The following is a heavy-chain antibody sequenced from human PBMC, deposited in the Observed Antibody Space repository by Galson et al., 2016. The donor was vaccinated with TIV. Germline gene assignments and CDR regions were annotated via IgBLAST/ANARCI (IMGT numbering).Heavy chain of an antibody. V-gene: IGHV3-23*01. CDR3: AKDRVWLRFGELLSDFDN. CDR2: ISANGGST. Sequence: SLRLSCAASGFTFSIYAMSWVRQAPGKGLEWVSIISANGGSTHYADSVKGRFTISRDNSKNTLYLQMKSQRVEDTAIYYCAKDRVWLRFGELLSDFDNWGQGNLVTVSS. CDR1: GFTFSIYA. J-gene: IGHJ4*02. D-gene: IGHD3-16*01.